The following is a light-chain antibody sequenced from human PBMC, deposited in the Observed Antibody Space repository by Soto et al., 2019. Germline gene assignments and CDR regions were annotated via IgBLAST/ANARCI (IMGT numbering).Light chain of an antibody. CDR1: QSVRSSY. V-gene: IGKV3-20*01. Sequence: EIVLTQSPGILSLSPGERATLSCRASQSVRSSYLAWYQQKPGQAPRLLIYGASSRATGIPDRFSGSGSGTDFTLTISRLEPEDFAVYYCQQYGSSPQTFGQGTKVEIK. J-gene: IGKJ1*01. CDR3: QQYGSSPQT. CDR2: GAS.